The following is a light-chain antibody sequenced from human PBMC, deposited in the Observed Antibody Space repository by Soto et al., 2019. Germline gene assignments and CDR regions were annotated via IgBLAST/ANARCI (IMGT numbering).Light chain of an antibody. J-gene: IGLJ3*02. Sequence: QTVVTQEPSFSVSPGGTVTLTCGLTSGSVSTTLYPSWYQQTPGQAPRNLIYNPNTRSSGVPDRFSGSILGNKAALTITGAQAADESAYYCVLYLRSGYWMFGGGTKLTVL. CDR2: NPN. V-gene: IGLV8-61*01. CDR3: VLYLRSGYWM. CDR1: SGSVSTTLY.